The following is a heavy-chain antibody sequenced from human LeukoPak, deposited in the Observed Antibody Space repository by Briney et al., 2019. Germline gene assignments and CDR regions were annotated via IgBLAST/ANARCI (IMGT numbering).Heavy chain of an antibody. CDR3: ARHNTRVVTHITF. D-gene: IGHD4-23*01. CDR1: GFTFSDHY. Sequence: GGSLRLSCVASGFTFSDHYMDWVRQAPGKGLEWVGRIRDKANRYTIEYAASVKGKYTVSREDSKNSLYLQMNSLNTEDTAVYYCARHNTRVVTHITFWGQGTLVTVSS. CDR2: IRDKANRYTI. V-gene: IGHV3-72*01. J-gene: IGHJ4*02.